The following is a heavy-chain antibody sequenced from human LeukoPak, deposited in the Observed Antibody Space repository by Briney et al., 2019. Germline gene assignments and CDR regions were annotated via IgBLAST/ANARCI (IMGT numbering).Heavy chain of an antibody. CDR2: IYHSGST. Sequence: SETLSLTCTVSGYSISSGYYWGWVRQPPGKGLEWIGSIYHSGSTYYNPSLKSRVTISVDTSKNQFSLKLSSVTAADTAVYYCARVYNWNSSGLGAPRDWGRGTQVTVSS. V-gene: IGHV4-38-2*02. CDR1: GYSISSGYY. J-gene: IGHJ4*02. D-gene: IGHD1-7*01. CDR3: ARVYNWNSSGLGAPRD.